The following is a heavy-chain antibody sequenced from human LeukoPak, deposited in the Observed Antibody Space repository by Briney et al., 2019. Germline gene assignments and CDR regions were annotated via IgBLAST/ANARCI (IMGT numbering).Heavy chain of an antibody. D-gene: IGHD1-26*01. CDR3: ARGGSPPEALGDTFDI. CDR1: RFTFSNYW. CDR2: ISGDGRIT. V-gene: IGHV3-74*01. Sequence: PGRSLRLSCAASRFTFSNYWMHWVRQGPGKGLVWVSRISGDGRITRNADSVKGRFFISRDNAKNTLYLQMNSLRAEDTAVYYCARGGSPPEALGDTFDIWGQETMVTVSS. J-gene: IGHJ3*02.